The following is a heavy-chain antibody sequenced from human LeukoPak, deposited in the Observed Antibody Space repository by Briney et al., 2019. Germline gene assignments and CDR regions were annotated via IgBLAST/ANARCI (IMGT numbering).Heavy chain of an antibody. J-gene: IGHJ4*02. CDR1: GFTFSSYW. CDR3: ARGSGSYLSPD. Sequence: GGSPRLSCAASGFTFSSYWMHWVRQAPGKGLVWVSRINSDGSSTSYADSVKGRFTISRDNAKNTLYLQMNSLRAEDTAVYYCARGSGSYLSPDWGQGTLVTVSS. V-gene: IGHV3-74*01. D-gene: IGHD3-10*01. CDR2: INSDGSST.